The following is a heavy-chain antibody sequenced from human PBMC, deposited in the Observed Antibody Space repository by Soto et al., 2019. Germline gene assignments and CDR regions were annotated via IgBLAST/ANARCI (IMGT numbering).Heavy chain of an antibody. J-gene: IGHJ6*02. Sequence: SETLSLTCTVSGGSISSGGYYWSWIRQSAGEGLQWIGRVYARGATNYNPSLKSRVTISGDTSKNQFSLKLTSVTAADTAVYYCARSSGDDFFYYGMDVWGHGTTVTVSS. V-gene: IGHV4-61*02. D-gene: IGHD4-17*01. CDR1: GGSISSGGYY. CDR3: ARSSGDDFFYYGMDV. CDR2: VYARGAT.